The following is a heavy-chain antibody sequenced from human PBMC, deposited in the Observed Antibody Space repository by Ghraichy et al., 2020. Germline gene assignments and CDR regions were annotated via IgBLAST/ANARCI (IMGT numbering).Heavy chain of an antibody. CDR3: AKDNAGSGSYTHWFDP. CDR2: ISWDGGST. V-gene: IGHV3-43*01. J-gene: IGHJ5*02. D-gene: IGHD3-10*01. CDR1: GLTVDEYT. Sequence: GGSLRLSCAAEGLTVDEYTMHWVRHAPWKGLEWVSLISWDGGSTYYADSVKGRFTISRDNSKNSLYLQMNSLRTEDTALYYCAKDNAGSGSYTHWFDPWGQGTLVTVSS.